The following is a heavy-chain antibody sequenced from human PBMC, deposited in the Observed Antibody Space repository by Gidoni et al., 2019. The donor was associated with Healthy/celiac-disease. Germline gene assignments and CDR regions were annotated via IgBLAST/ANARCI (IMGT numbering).Heavy chain of an antibody. CDR2: IYYSGST. D-gene: IGHD2-15*01. V-gene: IGHV4-39*01. CDR3: ARRVGGLYYYYYMDV. J-gene: IGHJ6*03. Sequence: QLQLQESGPGLVKPSETLSLTCTVSGGSIRSSSYYWGWIRQPPGKGLEWIGGIYYSGSTYYNPSLKSRVTISVDTSKNQFSLKLSSVTAADTAVYYCARRVGGLYYYYYMDVWGKGTTVTVSS. CDR1: GGSIRSSSYY.